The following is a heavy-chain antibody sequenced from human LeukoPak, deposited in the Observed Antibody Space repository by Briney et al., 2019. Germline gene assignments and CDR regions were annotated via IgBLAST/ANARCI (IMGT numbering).Heavy chain of an antibody. J-gene: IGHJ6*03. CDR3: ARVLSGRGSLYSYYYYMDV. V-gene: IGHV3-53*01. D-gene: IGHD3-10*01. Sequence: GGSLRLSRAASGFTVSSNYMSWVRQAPGKGLEWVSVTYSGGSTYYADSVKGRFTISRDNSKNTLYLQMNSLRAEDTAVYYCARVLSGRGSLYSYYYYMDVWGKGTTVTIFS. CDR2: TYSGGST. CDR1: GFTVSSNY.